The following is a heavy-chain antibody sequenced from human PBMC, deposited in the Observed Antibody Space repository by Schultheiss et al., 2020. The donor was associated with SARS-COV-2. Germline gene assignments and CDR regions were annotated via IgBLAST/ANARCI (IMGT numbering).Heavy chain of an antibody. V-gene: IGHV4-39*02. CDR1: GGSISSSSYY. CDR3: AREKGLSSGYFQH. D-gene: IGHD3-10*01. Sequence: SQTLSLTCTVSGGSISSSSYYWGWIRQPPGKGLEWIGSIYYSGSTYYNPSLKSRVTISVDTSKNQFSLKLSSVTAADTAVYYCAREKGLSSGYFQHWGQGTLVTVSS. CDR2: IYYSGST. J-gene: IGHJ1*01.